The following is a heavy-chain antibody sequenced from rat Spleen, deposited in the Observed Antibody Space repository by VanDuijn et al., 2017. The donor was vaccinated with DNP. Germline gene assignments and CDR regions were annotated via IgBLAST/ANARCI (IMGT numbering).Heavy chain of an antibody. CDR3: ARHRTIMPYYYSMDA. Sequence: EVQLVESGGGLVQPGRSLTLSCAASGFTLNKYWMTWIRQAPGKGLEWIASISDSGGFTCYRDSVKGRFTISRDNAKNTLYLQMDSLRSEDTATYYCARHRTIMPYYYSMDAWGQGASVTVSS. CDR2: ISDSGGFT. J-gene: IGHJ4*01. CDR1: GFTLNKYW. D-gene: IGHD1-12*01. V-gene: IGHV5-31*01.